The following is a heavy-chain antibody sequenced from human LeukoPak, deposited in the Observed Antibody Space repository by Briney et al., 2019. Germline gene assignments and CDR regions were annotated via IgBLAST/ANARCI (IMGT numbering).Heavy chain of an antibody. D-gene: IGHD3-16*01. J-gene: IGHJ4*02. CDR2: IKTDGRTT. Sequence: GGSLRLSCAASGMTFSNHWMHWVRQAPGKGLVWVSLIKTDGRTTIYADSVKGRFTTSRDNGNSTLYLQMNSLRAEDTATYYCTTGPSYGYEWWGQGTVVTVSS. V-gene: IGHV3-74*01. CDR3: TTGPSYGYEW. CDR1: GMTFSNHW.